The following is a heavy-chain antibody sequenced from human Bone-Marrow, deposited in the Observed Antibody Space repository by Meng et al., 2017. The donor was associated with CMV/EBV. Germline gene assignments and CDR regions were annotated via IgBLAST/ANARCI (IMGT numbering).Heavy chain of an antibody. Sequence: GGSLRLSCAAFGLTFSSYAMSWVRQAPGKGLEWVGFIRSKAYGGTTEYAASVKGRFTISRDDSKSIAYLQMNSLKTEDTAVYYCTRDQGGYSHGYCDYWGQGTLVTVAS. V-gene: IGHV3-49*04. CDR3: TRDQGGYSHGYCDY. D-gene: IGHD5-18*01. CDR1: GLTFSSYA. J-gene: IGHJ4*02. CDR2: IRSKAYGGTT.